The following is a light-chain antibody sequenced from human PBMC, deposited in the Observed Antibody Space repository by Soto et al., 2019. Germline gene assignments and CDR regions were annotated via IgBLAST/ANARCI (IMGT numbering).Light chain of an antibody. Sequence: QSALTQPASVSGSPGQSVTISCTGTSSDVGGYKYVSWYQQHPNRAPKLIIYEVANRPSGVSNRVSGSKSGATASLTISGLQDDDEANYYFSSYTSHDVVFGGGIKLTVL. J-gene: IGLJ2*01. CDR1: SSDVGGYKY. V-gene: IGLV2-14*01. CDR3: SSYTSHDVV. CDR2: EVA.